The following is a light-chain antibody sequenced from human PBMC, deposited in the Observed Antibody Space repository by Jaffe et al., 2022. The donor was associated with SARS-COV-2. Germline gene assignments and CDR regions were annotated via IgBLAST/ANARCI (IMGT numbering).Light chain of an antibody. Sequence: EIVLTQSPGTLSLSPGERATLSCRASQSVRSNYLAWYQQRPGQAPRLLIYGASSRATGIPDRFSGSGSGTDFTLTISRLEPEDFAVYYCQQYGSSPKTFGQGTKVAIK. CDR3: QQYGSSPKT. CDR1: QSVRSNY. J-gene: IGKJ1*01. V-gene: IGKV3-20*01. CDR2: GAS.